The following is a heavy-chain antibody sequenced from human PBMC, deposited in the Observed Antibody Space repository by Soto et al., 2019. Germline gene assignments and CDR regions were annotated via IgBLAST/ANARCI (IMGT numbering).Heavy chain of an antibody. D-gene: IGHD6-19*01. V-gene: IGHV4-34*01. J-gene: IGHJ5*02. CDR1: GGSFSGYY. CDR3: ASYGAVAGRANPYNWSDT. CDR2: INHSGST. Sequence: SETLSLTCAVYGGSFSGYYWSWIRQPPGKGLEWIGEINHSGSTNYNPSLKSRVTISVDTSKNQFSLKLSSVTAAETAVYYCASYGAVAGRANPYNWSDTWGQGTMVTVSP.